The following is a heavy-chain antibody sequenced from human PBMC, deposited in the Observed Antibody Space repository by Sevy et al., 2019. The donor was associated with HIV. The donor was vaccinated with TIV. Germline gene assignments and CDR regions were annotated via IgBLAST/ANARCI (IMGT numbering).Heavy chain of an antibody. Sequence: ASVKVSCEASGFTFTDYYIHWVRQAPGQGLEWMGWINPNDGASRSAQRFQGRVTLTRDTSISTSYLEVSRLQSDDTAIYFCTRDGIYTHSWEFDYWSRGALVTVSS. CDR1: GFTFTDYY. V-gene: IGHV1-2*02. CDR2: INPNDGAS. CDR3: TRDGIYTHSWEFDY. D-gene: IGHD1-26*01. J-gene: IGHJ4*01.